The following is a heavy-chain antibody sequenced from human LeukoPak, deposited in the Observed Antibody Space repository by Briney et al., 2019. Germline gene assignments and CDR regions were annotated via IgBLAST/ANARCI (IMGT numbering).Heavy chain of an antibody. D-gene: IGHD6-19*01. V-gene: IGHV3-48*02. J-gene: IGHJ4*02. Sequence: PGRSLTLSCTASAFTFTNHTMKWVRQAARKGLAWVSSISCTSRTIYYADPVKGRFTISRDNAKTSLYLQMNGLRDEDTAVYYCARAVAADFWGQGNQVTVSS. CDR2: ISCTSRTI. CDR3: ARAVAADF. CDR1: AFTFTNHT.